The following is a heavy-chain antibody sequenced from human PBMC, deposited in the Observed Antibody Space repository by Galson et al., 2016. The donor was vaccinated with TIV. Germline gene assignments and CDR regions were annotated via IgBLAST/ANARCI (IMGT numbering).Heavy chain of an antibody. CDR1: GYSFTGYH. D-gene: IGHD4-17*01. Sequence: SVKVSCKASGYSFTGYHMQWVRQAPGQGLEWMGIINPSGGSTSYAQKFQGRVTMTRDTSTRTVYMELRSLRSEDTAVYYCARGYGDGDYWGQGSLVFVSS. V-gene: IGHV1-46*01. CDR2: INPSGGST. J-gene: IGHJ4*02. CDR3: ARGYGDGDY.